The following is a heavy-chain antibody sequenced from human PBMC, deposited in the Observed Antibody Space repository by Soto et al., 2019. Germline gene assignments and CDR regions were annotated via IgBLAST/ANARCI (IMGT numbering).Heavy chain of an antibody. V-gene: IGHV1-2*04. CDR1: GYTFTGYY. CDR3: ARDRYFEYISSSLIAYYGMDV. CDR2: INPNSGGT. J-gene: IGHJ6*02. D-gene: IGHD6-6*01. Sequence: GPSVKVSCKASGYTFTGYYMHWVRQAPGQGLEWMGWINPNSGGTNYAQKFQGWVTMTRDTSISTAYMELSRLRSDDTAVYYCARDRYFEYISSSLIAYYGMDVWGQGTTVTVSS.